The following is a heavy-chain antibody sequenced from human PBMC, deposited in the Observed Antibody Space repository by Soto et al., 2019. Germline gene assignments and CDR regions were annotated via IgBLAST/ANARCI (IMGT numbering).Heavy chain of an antibody. CDR2: IHPGDSDF. CDR3: ARHVGGRDYHYGIDV. CDR1: GYTFINYW. V-gene: IGHV5-51*01. D-gene: IGHD3-10*01. Sequence: PGESLKISCTASGYTFINYWIAWVRQMPGKGLEWMWIIHPGDSDFRYSPSFQGLVTFSADKSINTAYAQWSSLKAPDNALYYCARHVGGRDYHYGIDVWGQGTTVTVYS. J-gene: IGHJ6*02.